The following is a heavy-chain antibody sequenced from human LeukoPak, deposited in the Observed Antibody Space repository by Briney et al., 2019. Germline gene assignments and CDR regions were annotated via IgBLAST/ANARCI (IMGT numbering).Heavy chain of an antibody. CDR1: GGSISSYY. V-gene: IGHV4-59*01. Sequence: PSETLSLTCTVSGGSISSYYWSWIRQPPGKGLEWIGYIYYSGSTNYNPSLKSRVTISVDTSKNQFSLKLNSVTAADTAVYYCATLREGYCSGGSCYDFGMDVWGQGTTVTVSS. D-gene: IGHD2-15*01. CDR3: ATLREGYCSGGSCYDFGMDV. J-gene: IGHJ6*02. CDR2: IYYSGST.